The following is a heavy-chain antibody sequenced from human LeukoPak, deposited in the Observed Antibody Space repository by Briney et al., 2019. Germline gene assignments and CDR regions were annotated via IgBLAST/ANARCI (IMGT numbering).Heavy chain of an antibody. V-gene: IGHV3-48*03. J-gene: IGHJ4*02. CDR2: ISSSGSTI. Sequence: GGSLRLSCAASGFTFSSYWMNWVRQAPGKGLEWVSYISSSGSTIYYADSVKGRFTISRDNAKNSLYLQMNSLRAEDTAVYYCARGWIQLWYLDYWGQGTLVTVSS. CDR1: GFTFSSYW. CDR3: ARGWIQLWYLDY. D-gene: IGHD5-18*01.